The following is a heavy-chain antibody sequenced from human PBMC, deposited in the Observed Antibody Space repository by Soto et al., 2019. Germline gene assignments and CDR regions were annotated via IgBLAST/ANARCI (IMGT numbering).Heavy chain of an antibody. D-gene: IGHD2-2*01. J-gene: IGHJ3*02. CDR2: IYYSGST. CDR3: ARTISRDGGAFDI. CDR1: GGSISSYY. Sequence: SETLSLTCSLSGGSISSYYWSWIRQPPGKGLEWIGYIYYSGSTNYNPSLKSRVTISVDTSKNQFSLKLSSVTAADTAVYYCARTISRDGGAFDIWGQGTMVTVSS. V-gene: IGHV4-59*01.